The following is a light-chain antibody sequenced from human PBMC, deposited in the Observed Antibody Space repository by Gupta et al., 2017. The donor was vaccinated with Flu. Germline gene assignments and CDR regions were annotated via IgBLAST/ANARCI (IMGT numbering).Light chain of an antibody. CDR3: ATWDDSLSAVV. J-gene: IGLJ2*01. CDR1: NSNIGINY. V-gene: IGLV1-47*01. CDR2: KSN. Sequence: QSVLTQPPSTSGTPGQRVTFSCSGGNSNIGINYVYWYQQLPGAAPKLITYKSNQRPSGVPDRFSGSKSGTSASLAISGLRSEDEAEYYCATWDDSLSAVVFGGGTKLTVL.